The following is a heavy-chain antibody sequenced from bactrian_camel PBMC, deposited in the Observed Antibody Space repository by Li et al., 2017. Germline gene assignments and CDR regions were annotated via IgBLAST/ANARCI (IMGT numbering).Heavy chain of an antibody. J-gene: IGHJ6*01. D-gene: IGHD3*01. CDR3: AADSLFAPWTSSTVRFSGY. V-gene: IGHV3S25*01. CDR2: IDSDGGST. CDR1: GYSENC. Sequence: QLVESGGGSVQAGGSLRLSCLASGYSENCITWFRRAPGREREGVAAIDSDGGSTYYTDSVKGRFTISRDNSKVTVYLQMNSLKPDDTAMYYCAADSLFAPWTSSTVRFSGYWGQGTQVTVS.